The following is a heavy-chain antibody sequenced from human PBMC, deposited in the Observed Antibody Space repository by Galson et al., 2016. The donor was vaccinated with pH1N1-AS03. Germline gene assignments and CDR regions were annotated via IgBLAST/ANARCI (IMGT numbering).Heavy chain of an antibody. V-gene: IGHV3-11*03. CDR1: GFSLSDYY. D-gene: IGHD2-21*01. J-gene: IGHJ6*02. CDR3: ARARGGEDAWSQDV. Sequence: SLRLSCAASGFSLSDYYMTWIRQAPGKELEWVAYVSFISDYRHYADSVKGRFTISRDNAKDSLYLQMDSPRVEDTAVYYCARARGGEDAWSQDVWGQGTTVTVSS. CDR2: VSFISDYR.